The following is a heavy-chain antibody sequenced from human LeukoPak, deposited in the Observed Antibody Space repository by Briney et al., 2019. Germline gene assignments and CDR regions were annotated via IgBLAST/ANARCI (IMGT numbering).Heavy chain of an antibody. D-gene: IGHD4-17*01. CDR3: ARGQGTVTTH. CDR1: GGSFSGYY. Sequence: PSETLSLTCAVSGGSFSGYYWTWIRQRPGKGLEWIGEINHSGSANYNPSLKSRVTISLDTSKNQFSLKLSSVTAADTAVYYCARGQGTVTTHWGQGTLVTVSS. V-gene: IGHV4-34*01. J-gene: IGHJ4*02. CDR2: INHSGSA.